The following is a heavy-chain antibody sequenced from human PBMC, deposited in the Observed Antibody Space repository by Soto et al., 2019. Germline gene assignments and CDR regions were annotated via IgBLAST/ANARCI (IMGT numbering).Heavy chain of an antibody. CDR2: IIPIFGTA. CDR3: ARDFTAARPGGYYYYGMDV. V-gene: IGHV1-69*01. J-gene: IGHJ6*02. Sequence: QVQLVQSGAEVKKPGSSVKVSCKASGGTFSSYAISWVRQAPGQGLEWMGGIIPIFGTANYAQKFQGRVTITADESTSTAYMELSSLRSEDTAVYYCARDFTAARPGGYYYYGMDVWGQGTTVTVSS. D-gene: IGHD6-6*01. CDR1: GGTFSSYA.